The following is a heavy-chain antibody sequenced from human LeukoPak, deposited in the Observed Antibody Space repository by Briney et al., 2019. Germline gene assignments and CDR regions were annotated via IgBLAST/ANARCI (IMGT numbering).Heavy chain of an antibody. D-gene: IGHD4-23*01. V-gene: IGHV1-69*05. J-gene: IGHJ3*02. CDR1: GGTFSSYA. Sequence: GASVKVSCKASGGTFSSYAISWVRQAPGQGLEWMGGIIPIFGTANYAQKFQGRVTITTDESTSTAYMELSSLRSEDTAVYYCARVLPGGNEAFDIWGQGTMVTVSS. CDR3: ARVLPGGNEAFDI. CDR2: IIPIFGTA.